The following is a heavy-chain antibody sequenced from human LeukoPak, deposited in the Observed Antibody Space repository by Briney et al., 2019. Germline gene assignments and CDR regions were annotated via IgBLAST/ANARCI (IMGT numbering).Heavy chain of an antibody. J-gene: IGHJ4*02. CDR2: IIHIFGTT. Sequence: SVTDSFQSSGDTFINYAVSWVRPAAGKGLEGMGGIIHIFGTTNYVQKFQGRVTITTDESTSTAYMDLSSLRSEDTAVYFCAREKLRYDRSGYGIGNYFDHWGQGTLVTVSS. V-gene: IGHV1-69*05. D-gene: IGHD3-22*01. CDR3: AREKLRYDRSGYGIGNYFDH. CDR1: GDTFINYA.